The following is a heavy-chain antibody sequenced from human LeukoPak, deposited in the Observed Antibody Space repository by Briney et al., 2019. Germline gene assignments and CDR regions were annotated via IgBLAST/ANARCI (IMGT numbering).Heavy chain of an antibody. D-gene: IGHD2-2*01. J-gene: IGHJ4*02. CDR1: GGSMSSYY. V-gene: IGHV4-4*07. Sequence: KPSETLSLTCTVSGGSMSSYYWSWIRQPAGKGLEWIGRNYISGSTNYNPSLKSRVTMSLDTSKNQISLKLTSVTAADTAVYYCAREGDCTSTSCFDYWGQGTLVTVSS. CDR2: NYISGST. CDR3: AREGDCTSTSCFDY.